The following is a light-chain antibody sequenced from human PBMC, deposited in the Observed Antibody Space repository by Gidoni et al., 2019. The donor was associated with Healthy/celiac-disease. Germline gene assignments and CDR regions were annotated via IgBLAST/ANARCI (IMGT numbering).Light chain of an antibody. CDR3: HRSYSTRLWT. CDR2: ASS. CDR1: QSISSY. V-gene: IGKV1-39*01. Sequence: QMTQSPSSLSAAEGDRVTITCRESQSISSYLNWYQQKPGKAPKLLIYASSSLQSRVPSRFSGSGSGTDFTLTISSLQPEDFATSYYHRSYSTRLWTFGQXTKVEIK. J-gene: IGKJ1*01.